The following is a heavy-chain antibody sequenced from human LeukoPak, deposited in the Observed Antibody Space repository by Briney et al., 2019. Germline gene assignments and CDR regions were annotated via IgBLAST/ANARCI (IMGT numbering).Heavy chain of an antibody. D-gene: IGHD3-3*01. J-gene: IGHJ4*02. CDR3: ARDGRTIFGVVMVDY. CDR1: GFTFSSYS. V-gene: IGHV3-48*01. Sequence: SGGSLRLSCAASGFTFSSYSMNWVRQAPGKGLEWVSYISSSSSTIYYADSVKGRFTISRDNAKNSLYLQMNSLRAEDTAVYYCARDGRTIFGVVMVDYWGQGTLVTVSS. CDR2: ISSSSSTI.